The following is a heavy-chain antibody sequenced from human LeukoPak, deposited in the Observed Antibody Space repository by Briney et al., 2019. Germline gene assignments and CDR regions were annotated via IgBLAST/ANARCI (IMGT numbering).Heavy chain of an antibody. CDR3: ARHGYSSGWYVPTWFDP. J-gene: IGHJ5*02. Sequence: PSETLSLTCTVSGGSISSYYWSWIRQPPGKGLEWIGYIYYSGSTNYNPSLKSRVTISVDTSKNQFSLELSSVTAADTAVYYCARHGYSSGWYVPTWFDPWGQGTLVTVSS. CDR1: GGSISSYY. V-gene: IGHV4-59*08. CDR2: IYYSGST. D-gene: IGHD6-19*01.